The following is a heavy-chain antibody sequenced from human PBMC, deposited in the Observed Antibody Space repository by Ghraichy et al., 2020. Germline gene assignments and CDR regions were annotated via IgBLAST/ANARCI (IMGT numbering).Heavy chain of an antibody. V-gene: IGHV3-15*01. J-gene: IGHJ6*02. CDR3: TTTRVTITMVQGVIYGMDV. Sequence: GGSLRLSCAASGFTFSNAWMSWVRQAPGKGLEWVGRIKSKTDGGTTDYAAPVKGRFTISRDDSKNTLYLQMNSLKTEDTAVYYCTTTRVTITMVQGVIYGMDVWGQGTTVTVSS. D-gene: IGHD3-10*01. CDR2: IKSKTDGGTT. CDR1: GFTFSNAW.